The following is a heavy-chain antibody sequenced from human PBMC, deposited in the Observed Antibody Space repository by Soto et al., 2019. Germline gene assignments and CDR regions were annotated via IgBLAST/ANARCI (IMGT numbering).Heavy chain of an antibody. D-gene: IGHD5-12*01. CDR2: ISTSGNT. CDR3: ARGMSGYDYIFDY. V-gene: IGHV4-4*07. CDR1: GGSISSYY. Sequence: QVQLQESGPGLIKPSETLSLTCTVSGGSISSYYWGWIRQPAGKGLEWIGRISTSGNTNYNPSLKSRVTMSVDTSKNQSSLKLSSVTAADSAVYYCARGMSGYDYIFDYWGQGTLVTVSS. J-gene: IGHJ4*02.